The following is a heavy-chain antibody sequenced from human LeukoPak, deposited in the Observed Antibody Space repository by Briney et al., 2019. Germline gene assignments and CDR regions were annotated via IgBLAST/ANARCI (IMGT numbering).Heavy chain of an antibody. CDR2: IYSGGTT. CDR1: GFTVSGNY. D-gene: IGHD2-21*02. Sequence: GGSLRLSCAVSGFTVSGNYMSWVRQAPGKGLEWVSLIYSGGTTYYADSVKGRFTISRDNSKNTLYLQMNSLRAEDTAVYYCASGACGGDCYSFLYYYYMDVWGKGTTVTVSS. V-gene: IGHV3-53*01. J-gene: IGHJ6*03. CDR3: ASGACGGDCYSFLYYYYMDV.